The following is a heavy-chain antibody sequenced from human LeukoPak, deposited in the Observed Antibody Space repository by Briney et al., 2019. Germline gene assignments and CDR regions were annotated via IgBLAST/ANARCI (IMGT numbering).Heavy chain of an antibody. CDR2: VYTGGST. CDR1: GFTVSSNY. D-gene: IGHD6-13*01. J-gene: IGHJ4*02. CDR3: ARGLAAAGLYFDY. Sequence: GGSLRLSCAASGFTVSSNYMTWVRQAPGKGLEWVSVVYTGGSTYSADSVKGRFTISRGNSKNTLYLQMNSLRAEDTAVYYCARGLAAAGLYFDYWGQGTLVTVSS. V-gene: IGHV3-53*01.